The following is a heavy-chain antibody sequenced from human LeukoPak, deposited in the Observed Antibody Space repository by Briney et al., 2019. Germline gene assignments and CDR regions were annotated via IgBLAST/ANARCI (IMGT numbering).Heavy chain of an antibody. D-gene: IGHD6-25*01. V-gene: IGHV1-46*01. CDR1: GYTFTSYY. Sequence: AASVKVSCTASGYTFTSYYMHWVRQAPGQGLEWMGIINPSGGSTSYAQKFQGRVTMTRDTSTSTVYMELSSLRSDDTAVYYCARDISRLPFDYWGQGTLVTVSS. CDR2: INPSGGST. J-gene: IGHJ4*02. CDR3: ARDISRLPFDY.